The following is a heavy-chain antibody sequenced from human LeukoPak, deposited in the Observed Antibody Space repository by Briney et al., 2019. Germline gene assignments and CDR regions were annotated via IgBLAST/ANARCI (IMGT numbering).Heavy chain of an antibody. CDR3: ARDGGSSGYYQNSDTFDY. CDR2: ISYDGSNK. V-gene: IGHV3-30-3*01. CDR1: GFTFSSYA. J-gene: IGHJ4*02. Sequence: GRSLRLSCAASGFTFSSYAMHWVRQAPGKGLEWVAVISYDGSNKYYADSVKGRFTISRDNSKNTLYLQMNSLRAEDTAVYYCARDGGSSGYYQNSDTFDYWGQGTLVTVSS. D-gene: IGHD3-22*01.